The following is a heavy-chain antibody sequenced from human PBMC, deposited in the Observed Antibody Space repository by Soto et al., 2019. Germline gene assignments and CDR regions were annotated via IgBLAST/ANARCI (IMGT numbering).Heavy chain of an antibody. D-gene: IGHD1-20*01. CDR2: MNPNTGNT. Sequence: QVQLVQSGAEVKKPGASVKVSCKASGYTFTSYDINWVRQATGQGLEWMGWMNPNTGNTGYAQKFQGRVTMTRNTSISTAYMELSSLRSEDTAVYFCARGRAITGTMPSWGQGTLVTVSS. V-gene: IGHV1-8*01. CDR3: ARGRAITGTMPS. CDR1: GYTFTSYD. J-gene: IGHJ5*02.